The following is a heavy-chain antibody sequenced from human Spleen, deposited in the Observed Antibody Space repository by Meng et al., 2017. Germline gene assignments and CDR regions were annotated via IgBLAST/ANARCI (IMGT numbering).Heavy chain of an antibody. Sequence: QGRLQQWGQGLLEPAETLPPTCVVSGGSFSYYYWSRIRQPRGKGLGWIGEINHSASTNYNPSLESRATISVDTSQNYLYLKLSSATAADSAVYDCARGPTTMAHDFDYWGQGTLVTVSS. J-gene: IGHJ4*02. V-gene: IGHV4-34*01. CDR3: ARGPTTMAHDFDY. CDR2: INHSAST. CDR1: GGSFSYYY. D-gene: IGHD1-26*01.